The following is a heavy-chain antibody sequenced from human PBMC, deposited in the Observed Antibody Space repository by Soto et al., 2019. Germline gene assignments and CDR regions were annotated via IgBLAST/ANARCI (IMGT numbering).Heavy chain of an antibody. CDR1: GFTFSSYG. D-gene: IGHD2-15*01. J-gene: IGHJ4*02. V-gene: IGHV3-30*18. Sequence: GGSLRLSCAASGFTFSSYGMHWVRQAPGKGLEWVAVISYDGSNKYYADSVKGRFTISRDNSKNTLYLQMNSLRAEDTAVYYCAKDFEDTTEKWGQGTLVTVSS. CDR2: ISYDGSNK. CDR3: AKDFEDTTEK.